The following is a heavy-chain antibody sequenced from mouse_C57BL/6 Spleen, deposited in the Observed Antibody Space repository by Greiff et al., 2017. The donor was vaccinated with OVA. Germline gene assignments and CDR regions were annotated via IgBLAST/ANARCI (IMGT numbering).Heavy chain of an antibody. V-gene: IGHV1-50*01. CDR1: GYTFTSYW. CDR2: IDPSDSYT. J-gene: IGHJ4*01. CDR3: ARVGLRRNAMDY. D-gene: IGHD2-4*01. Sequence: QVQLQQPGAELVKPGASVKLSCKASGYTFTSYWMQWVKQRPGQGLEWIGEIDPSDSYTNYNQKFKGKATLTVDTSSSTAYMQLSSLTSEDSAVYYCARVGLRRNAMDYWGQGTSVTVSS.